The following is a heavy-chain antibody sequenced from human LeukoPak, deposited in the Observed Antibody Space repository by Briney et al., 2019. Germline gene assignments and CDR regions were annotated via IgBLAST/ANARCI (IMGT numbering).Heavy chain of an antibody. D-gene: IGHD2-2*01. CDR2: VNYAGSGSGT. J-gene: IGHJ4*02. V-gene: IGHV3-74*01. Sequence: QPGGSLRLSCVASGFTFSNYWMHWIRQAPGKGLVWVSRVNYAGSGSGTVYADSVEGRLTISRDNAKNTLYLQMNSLRAEDTALYYCVRVLASCYYYWGQGTLVTVSS. CDR3: VRVLASCYYY. CDR1: GFTFSNYW.